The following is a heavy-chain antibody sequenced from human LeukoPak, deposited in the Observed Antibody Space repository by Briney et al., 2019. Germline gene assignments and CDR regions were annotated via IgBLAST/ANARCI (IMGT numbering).Heavy chain of an antibody. D-gene: IGHD6-19*01. Sequence: PGGSLRLSCAASGFTFSGYCMSWLRQAPGKGLECAANIKQDGTEKYYVDSVKGRFIISRDNAKNSLYLQMNSLRAEDTAVYYCARDGSGWSVYWGQGTLVTVSS. CDR2: IKQDGTEK. J-gene: IGHJ4*02. V-gene: IGHV3-7*01. CDR1: GFTFSGYC. CDR3: ARDGSGWSVY.